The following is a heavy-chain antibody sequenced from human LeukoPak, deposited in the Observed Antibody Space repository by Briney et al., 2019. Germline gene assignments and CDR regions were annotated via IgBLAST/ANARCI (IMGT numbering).Heavy chain of an antibody. CDR2: IYHSGST. V-gene: IGHV4-30-2*01. J-gene: IGHJ4*02. D-gene: IGHD2-2*01. Sequence: PSETLSLTCTVSGGSISSGGYYWSWIRQPPGKGLEWIGYIYHSGSTYYNPSLKSRVTISVDRSKNQFSLKLSSVTAADTAVYYCARDSNGVVPALDYWGQGTLVTVSS. CDR1: GGSISSGGYY. CDR3: ARDSNGVVPALDY.